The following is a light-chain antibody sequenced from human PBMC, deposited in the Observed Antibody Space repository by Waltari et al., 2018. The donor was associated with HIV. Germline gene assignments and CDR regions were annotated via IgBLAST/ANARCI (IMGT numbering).Light chain of an antibody. V-gene: IGKV1-9*01. CDR1: QDISRL. CDR2: TAS. J-gene: IGKJ5*01. Sequence: DIQLTQSPSFLSASIGDRVTITCRASQDISRLLAWYQQKPGKPPKLLIYTASTLQSGVPSRFSGSGSGTEFTFTISSLEPEDFATYFCQHLKTYPITFGQGTRLDIE. CDR3: QHLKTYPIT.